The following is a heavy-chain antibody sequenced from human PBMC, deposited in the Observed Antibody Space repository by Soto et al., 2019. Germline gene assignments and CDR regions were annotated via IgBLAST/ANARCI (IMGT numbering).Heavy chain of an antibody. CDR1: GFTFSSYP. J-gene: IGHJ3*02. D-gene: IGHD4-17*01. CDR3: VKPVTATSDDAFDI. V-gene: IGHV3-64D*06. CDR2: IDSNGGST. Sequence: GGSLRLSCSASGFTFSSYPMHWVRQAPGKGLEYVSAIDSNGGSTYNADSVKGRFTISRDNSKNTLYLQMSSLRPEDTAVYYCVKPVTATSDDAFDIWGQGTMVTVS.